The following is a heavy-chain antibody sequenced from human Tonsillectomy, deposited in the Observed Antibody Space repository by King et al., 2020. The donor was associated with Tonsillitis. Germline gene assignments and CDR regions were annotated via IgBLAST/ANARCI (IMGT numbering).Heavy chain of an antibody. CDR1: GASISSYY. J-gene: IGHJ3*02. CDR3: ARDNSAGAIPWKAFDI. V-gene: IGHV4-59*01. Sequence: QLQESGPGLVKPSETLSLTCTVSGASISSYYWSWIRQPPGKGLEWIGYISDSGSTDYNPSLKSRVTISLDTSKNQFSLKLNSLTAADTAVYYCARDNSAGAIPWKAFDIWGQGTMVTVSS. CDR2: ISDSGST. D-gene: IGHD1-26*01.